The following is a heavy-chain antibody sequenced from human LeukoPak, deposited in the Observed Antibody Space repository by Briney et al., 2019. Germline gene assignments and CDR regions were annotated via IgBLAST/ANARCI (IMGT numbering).Heavy chain of an antibody. D-gene: IGHD2-2*01. Sequence: ASVKVSCKASGYTFTGYGISWVRQAPGQGLEWMGWISAYNGNTNYAQKLQGRVTMTTDTSTSTAYMELRSLRSDDTAVYYCARDSQYCSSTSCYGTDDYWGQGTLVTVSS. CDR2: ISAYNGNT. J-gene: IGHJ4*02. CDR3: ARDSQYCSSTSCYGTDDY. V-gene: IGHV1-18*04. CDR1: GYTFTGYG.